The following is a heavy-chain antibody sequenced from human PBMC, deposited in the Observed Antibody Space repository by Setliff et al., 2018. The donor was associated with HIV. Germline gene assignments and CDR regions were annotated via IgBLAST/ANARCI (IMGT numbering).Heavy chain of an antibody. D-gene: IGHD2-2*01. CDR2: IYHSGST. CDR3: ARDFCSSTTCTNWFHP. CDR1: GYSISSGYY. J-gene: IGHJ5*02. Sequence: NPSETLSLTCIVSGYSISSGYYWGWIRQPPGKGLEWIGTIYHSGSTYYNPSLKSRVTISVDTSKNQFSLNLSSVTAADTAVYYCARDFCSSTTCTNWFHPWGQGTLVTVS. V-gene: IGHV4-38-2*02.